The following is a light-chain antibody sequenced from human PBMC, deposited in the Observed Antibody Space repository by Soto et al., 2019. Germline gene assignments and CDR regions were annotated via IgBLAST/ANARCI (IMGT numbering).Light chain of an antibody. J-gene: IGLJ1*01. CDR2: GNS. CDR3: QSYDSSLSGCV. V-gene: IGLV1-40*01. CDR1: SSNIRAGYD. Sequence: QSVLTQPPSVSGAPGQRVTISCTGSSSNIRAGYDVHWYQQLPGTAQKLLIYGNSNRPSGVPDRFSGSKSGTSASLAISGLQSEDEADYYCQSYDSSLSGCVFGTGTRSPS.